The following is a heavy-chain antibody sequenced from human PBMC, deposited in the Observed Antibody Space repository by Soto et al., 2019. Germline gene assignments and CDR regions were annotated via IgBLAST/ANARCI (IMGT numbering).Heavy chain of an antibody. CDR2: FDPEDGET. Sequence: QVQLVQSGAEVKKPGASVKVSCKVSGYTLTELSMHWMRQAPGKGLEWMGGFDPEDGETIYAQKFQGRVTMTEDTSTDTAYVEMSSLRSEDTAVYYCAGWELPYDAFDIWGQGTMVTVSS. CDR3: AGWELPYDAFDI. J-gene: IGHJ3*02. V-gene: IGHV1-24*01. CDR1: GYTLTELS. D-gene: IGHD1-26*01.